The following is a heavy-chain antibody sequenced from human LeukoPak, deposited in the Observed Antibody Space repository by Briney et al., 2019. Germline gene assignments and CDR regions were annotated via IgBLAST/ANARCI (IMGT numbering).Heavy chain of an antibody. Sequence: GGSLRLSCTFSGLTFRSYWMNWVRQPPGKGLEGVANINPGGNEIRSVDSVKGRSIISRDNAKNSLDLQMSSLRVEDTAVYYCMCWGTDNHWGQGILVTASS. V-gene: IGHV3-7*01. D-gene: IGHD7-27*01. J-gene: IGHJ4*02. CDR2: INPGGNEI. CDR3: MCWGTDNH. CDR1: GLTFRSYW.